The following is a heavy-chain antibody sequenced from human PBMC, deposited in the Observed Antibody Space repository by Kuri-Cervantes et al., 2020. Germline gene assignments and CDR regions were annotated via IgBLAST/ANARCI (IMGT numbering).Heavy chain of an antibody. D-gene: IGHD4-23*01. Sequence: GGSLRLSCAASGFTFSSYGMHWVSQAPGKGLEWVAVISYDGSNKYYADSVKGRFTISRDNSKNTLYLQMNSLRAEDTAVYYCRVNGGNSFYFDYWGQGTLVTVSS. CDR2: ISYDGSNK. CDR3: RVNGGNSFYFDY. J-gene: IGHJ4*02. V-gene: IGHV3-30*03. CDR1: GFTFSSYG.